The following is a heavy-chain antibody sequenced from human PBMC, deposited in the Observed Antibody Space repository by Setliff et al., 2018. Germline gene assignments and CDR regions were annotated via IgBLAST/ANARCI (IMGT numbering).Heavy chain of an antibody. CDR3: ARGEAGYGGNLDY. V-gene: IGHV1-8*02. J-gene: IGHJ4*02. CDR2: MNPNSGNT. Sequence: GASVQVSCKASGYTFTSYDINWVRQATGQGLEWMGWMNPNSGNTGYAQKFQGRVTMSRNTSISTAYMELSSLRFEDTAVYYCARGEAGYGGNLDYWGQGTLVTVSS. CDR1: GYTFTSYD. D-gene: IGHD2-15*01.